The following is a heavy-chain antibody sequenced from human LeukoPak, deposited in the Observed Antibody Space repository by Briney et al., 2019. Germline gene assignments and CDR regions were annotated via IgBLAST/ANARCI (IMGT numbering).Heavy chain of an antibody. CDR1: GGISISYR. D-gene: IGHD5-18*01. Sequence: GESLQISSKASGGISISYRNRWGRQMPGKGMEWMGRIDPSDSYTNYSPSFQGHVTISADKSISTAYLQWSSLKASDTAMYYCSILVGEYRYGIIYYWGQGTLVTVSS. V-gene: IGHV5-10-1*01. J-gene: IGHJ4*02. CDR2: IDPSDSYT. CDR3: SILVGEYRYGIIYY.